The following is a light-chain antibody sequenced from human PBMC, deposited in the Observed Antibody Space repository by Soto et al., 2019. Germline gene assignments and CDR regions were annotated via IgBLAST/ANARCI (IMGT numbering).Light chain of an antibody. CDR1: SSDVGSYNR. V-gene: IGLV2-18*02. J-gene: IGLJ3*02. Sequence: QSALTQPPSVSGSLGQSVTISCTGTSSDVGSYNRVSWYQQFPGTAPKLMIYEVSNRPSGVPDRFSGSKSGNTAPLTISGLQAEDQADYYCSSYTSSSTWVFGGGTKLTVL. CDR3: SSYTSSSTWV. CDR2: EVS.